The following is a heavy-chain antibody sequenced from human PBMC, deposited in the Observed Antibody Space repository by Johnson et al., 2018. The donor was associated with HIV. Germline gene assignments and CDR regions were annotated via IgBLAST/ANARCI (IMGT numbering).Heavy chain of an antibody. CDR3: ARGGGVVGNAFDI. D-gene: IGHD1-26*01. Sequence: QVQLVESGGGVVQPGRSLRLSCAASGFTFSSYAMHWVRQAPGKGLEWVAVISYDGSNKYYADSVKGRFTISRDNSKNTLYLQMGRLRAEDMAVYYCARGGGVVGNAFDIWGQGTMVTVSS. CDR2: ISYDGSNK. V-gene: IGHV3-30*14. CDR1: GFTFSSYA. J-gene: IGHJ3*02.